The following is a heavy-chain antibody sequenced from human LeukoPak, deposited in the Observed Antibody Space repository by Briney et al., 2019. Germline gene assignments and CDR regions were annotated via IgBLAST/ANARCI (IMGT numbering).Heavy chain of an antibody. V-gene: IGHV3-23*01. CDR1: GFIFNNSG. CDR2: ISASGLTA. CDR3: TENT. J-gene: IGHJ4*02. Sequence: GGSLRLSCAASGFIFNNSGMGRVRQAPGRGLEWVSAISASGLTAYYGDSVKGRFTISRDNAKNTLYLHMSSLRGEDTAIYYCTENTWGRGTRVTVSS.